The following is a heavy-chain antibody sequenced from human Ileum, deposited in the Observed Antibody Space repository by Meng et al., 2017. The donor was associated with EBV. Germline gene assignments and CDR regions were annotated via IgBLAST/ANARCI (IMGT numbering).Heavy chain of an antibody. CDR3: ARGSHYTWDV. V-gene: IGHV4-4*02. CDR1: CYPIHSTDTR. Sequence: RDTGTRLADPACPLSLTCCASCYPIHSTDTRWSWARQPPGKGWEWLVEIFRAGTTNYNPSLKSQVTMSVDTSKNQFSLNLSSVTAADSAVYYCARGSHYTWDVWGQGTLVTVSS. J-gene: IGHJ4*02. CDR2: IFRAGTT. D-gene: IGHD3-16*01.